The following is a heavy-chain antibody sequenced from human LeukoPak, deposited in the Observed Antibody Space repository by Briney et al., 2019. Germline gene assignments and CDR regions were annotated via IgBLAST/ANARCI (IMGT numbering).Heavy chain of an antibody. D-gene: IGHD3-22*01. V-gene: IGHV4-30-2*05. CDR3: ARVPDYYDSSGHTINNWFDP. CDR2: IYYSGST. Sequence: SETLSLTCAVSGGSISSGGYSWSWIRQPPGKGLEWIGYIYYSGSTYYNPSLKSRVTISVDTSKNQFSLKLSSVTAADTAVYYCARVPDYYDSSGHTINNWFDPWGQGTLVTVSS. CDR1: GGSISSGGYS. J-gene: IGHJ5*02.